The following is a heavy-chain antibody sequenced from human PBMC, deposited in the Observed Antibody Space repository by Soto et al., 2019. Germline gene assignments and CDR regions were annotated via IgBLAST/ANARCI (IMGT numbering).Heavy chain of an antibody. V-gene: IGHV3-33*01. Sequence: QVQLVESGGGVVRPGRSLRLSCAASGFTFSSYGMHWVRQAPGKGLEWVAVIWYDGSNKYYADSVKGRFTISRDNSKNTLYLQMNSLRAEDTAVYYCARVSGYSYGYRDYWGQGTLVTVSS. CDR2: IWYDGSNK. J-gene: IGHJ4*02. D-gene: IGHD5-18*01. CDR3: ARVSGYSYGYRDY. CDR1: GFTFSSYG.